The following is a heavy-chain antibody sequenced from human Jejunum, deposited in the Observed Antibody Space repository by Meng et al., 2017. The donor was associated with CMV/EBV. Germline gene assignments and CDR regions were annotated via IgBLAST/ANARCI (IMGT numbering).Heavy chain of an antibody. CDR1: GGSIGSGDYY. CDR2: IHDTGST. D-gene: IGHD3-3*01. Sequence: QVLQQESGQGLVKPQQPLALTCSVSGGSIGSGDYYWSWIRQPPGKGLEWIGYIHDTGSTSHNPSLKSRVDISLGTSKNQFSLTLNSVTAEDTAVYFCARGSIFVSFDSWGQGTLVTVSS. CDR3: ARGSIFVSFDS. J-gene: IGHJ4*02. V-gene: IGHV4-30-4*08.